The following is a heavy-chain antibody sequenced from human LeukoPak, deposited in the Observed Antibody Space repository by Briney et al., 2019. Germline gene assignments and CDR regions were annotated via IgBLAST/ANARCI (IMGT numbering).Heavy chain of an antibody. Sequence: GGSLRLSCAASGFTFSTYGMNWVCQPPGKGLEWVSSISDTSSYIYYADSVKGRFTISRDNAKNSLHLQMNSLRAEDTAVYYCASTGVSNYYDSSGYLNWGQGTLVTVSS. CDR3: ASTGVSNYYDSSGYLN. CDR2: ISDTSSYI. CDR1: GFTFSTYG. D-gene: IGHD3-22*01. J-gene: IGHJ4*02. V-gene: IGHV3-21*01.